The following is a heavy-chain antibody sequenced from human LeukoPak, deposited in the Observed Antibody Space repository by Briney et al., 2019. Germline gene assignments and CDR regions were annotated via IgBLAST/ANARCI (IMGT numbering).Heavy chain of an antibody. J-gene: IGHJ6*03. CDR2: INPNSGGT. D-gene: IGHD1-1*01. CDR1: GYTFTGDY. Sequence: ASVKVSCKASGYTFTGDYMHWVRQAPGQGLEWMGRINPNSGGTNYAQKFQGRVTMTRDTSISTAYMELSRLRSDDTAVYYCAPNLEADYYYYYMDVWGKGTTVTVSS. V-gene: IGHV1-2*06. CDR3: APNLEADYYYYYMDV.